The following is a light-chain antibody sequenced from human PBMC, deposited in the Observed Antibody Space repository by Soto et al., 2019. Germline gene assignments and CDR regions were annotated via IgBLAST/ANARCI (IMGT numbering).Light chain of an antibody. CDR3: VLYMGSGFVV. J-gene: IGLJ2*01. V-gene: IGLV8-61*01. CDR2: STN. CDR1: SGSVSTSYY. Sequence: QTVVTQEPSFSVSPGGTVTLTCGLSSGSVSTSYYPSWYQQTPGQAPRTLIYSTNTRSSGVPDRFSGSILGNKAALTITGAQADDESDYYCVLYMGSGFVVFGGGTTLTVL.